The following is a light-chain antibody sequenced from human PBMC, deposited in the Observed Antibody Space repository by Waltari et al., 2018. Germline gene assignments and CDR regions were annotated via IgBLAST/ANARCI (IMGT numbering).Light chain of an antibody. CDR3: SSHTSSVPHV. Sequence: SALTQPASVSGSPGQSITIPCTGTSNDARGFGCVSWYQQYPCKAPTLIIYEVSYRPAGISTRFSGYKSGNTASLTISGLQAEDEADYYCSSHTSSVPHVFGTGTRVTVV. J-gene: IGLJ1*01. CDR2: EVS. V-gene: IGLV2-14*01. CDR1: SNDARGFGC.